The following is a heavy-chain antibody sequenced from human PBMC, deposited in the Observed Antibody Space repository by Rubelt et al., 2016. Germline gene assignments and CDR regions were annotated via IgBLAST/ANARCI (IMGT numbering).Heavy chain of an antibody. V-gene: IGHV1-2*06. J-gene: IGHJ4*02. D-gene: IGHD1-14*01. CDR2: INPNSGGT. CDR3: AVSYNSQWV. CDR1: GYNFTDYH. Sequence: QVHLVQSGAEVKKPGASVKVSCKASGYNFTDYHIHWVRQAPGQGLEWMGRINPNSGGTNYAQKFQGRVTMTRGTSSSTAHMQLTNLRSDDTAVYYCAVSYNSQWVWGQGTLVTVSS.